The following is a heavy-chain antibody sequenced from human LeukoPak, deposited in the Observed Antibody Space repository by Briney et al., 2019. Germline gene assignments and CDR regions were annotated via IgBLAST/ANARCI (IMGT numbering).Heavy chain of an antibody. J-gene: IGHJ4*02. CDR2: TKQDGSEK. D-gene: IGHD3-22*01. CDR1: GFTFSSYW. CDR3: GRAAYSGNSDVNY. Sequence: GGSLRPSCAASGFTFSSYWMTWVRQAPGKGLEWVGNTKQDGSEKYSVDSVKGRFTISRDNAKNSLFLQMNSLRVEDTAVYYCGRAAYSGNSDVNYWGQGTLVTVSS. V-gene: IGHV3-7*01.